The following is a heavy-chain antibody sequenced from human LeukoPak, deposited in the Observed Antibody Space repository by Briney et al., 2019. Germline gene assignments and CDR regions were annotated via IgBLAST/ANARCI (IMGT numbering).Heavy chain of an antibody. V-gene: IGHV1-69*13. Sequence: GASVKVSCKASGGTFSSYAISWVRQAPGQGLEWMGGIIPIFGTANYAQKFQGRVTITADESTSTAYMELSSLRSEDTAVYYCARDPIAVAGRGDDNWFDPWGQGTLVTVSS. J-gene: IGHJ5*02. CDR2: IIPIFGTA. CDR3: ARDPIAVAGRGDDNWFDP. D-gene: IGHD6-19*01. CDR1: GGTFSSYA.